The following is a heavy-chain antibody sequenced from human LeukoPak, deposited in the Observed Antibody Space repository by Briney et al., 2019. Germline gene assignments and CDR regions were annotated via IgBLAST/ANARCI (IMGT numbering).Heavy chain of an antibody. Sequence: GGPLRLSCAASGFTFSSYSMNWVRQAPGKGLEGVSSISSSSRYIYYGDCVKRRFTISRDNAKNALYLQMNSLRAEDTAVYYCARERSLGLRGDYTSYYYGMDVWGQGTTVSVSS. CDR3: ARERSLGLRGDYTSYYYGMDV. CDR2: ISSSSRYI. CDR1: GFTFSSYS. D-gene: IGHD4-17*01. V-gene: IGHV3-21*01. J-gene: IGHJ6*02.